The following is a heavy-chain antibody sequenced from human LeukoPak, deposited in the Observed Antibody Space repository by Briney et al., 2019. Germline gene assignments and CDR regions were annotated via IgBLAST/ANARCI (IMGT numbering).Heavy chain of an antibody. CDR1: GFSFSNYA. D-gene: IGHD3-10*01. V-gene: IGHV3-64*01. CDR2: ISSNGGST. CDR3: ARGSSGGDY. J-gene: IGHJ4*02. Sequence: PGGSLRLSCAASGFSFSNYAMHWVRQAPGKGLEYVSAISSNGGSTDYANSVKGRFTISRDNSKNTLYLQMGSLGAEDMAVYYCARGSSGGDYWGQGTLVTVSS.